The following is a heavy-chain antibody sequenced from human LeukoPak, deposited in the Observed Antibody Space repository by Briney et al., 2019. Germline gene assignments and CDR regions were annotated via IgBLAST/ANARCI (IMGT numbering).Heavy chain of an antibody. CDR3: ARDNSALGWGYYYYYYMDV. D-gene: IGHD1-26*01. CDR1: GYTFTGYF. Sequence: ASVKVSCKASGYTFTGYFMHWVRQAPGQGLEWMGIINPSGGSTSYAQKFQGRVTMTRDMSTSTVYMELSSLRSEDTAVYYCARDNSALGWGYYYYYYMDVWGKGTTVTVSS. V-gene: IGHV1-46*01. CDR2: INPSGGST. J-gene: IGHJ6*03.